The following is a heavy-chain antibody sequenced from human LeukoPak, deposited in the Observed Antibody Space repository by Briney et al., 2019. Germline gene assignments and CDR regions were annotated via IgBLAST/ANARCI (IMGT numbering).Heavy chain of an antibody. V-gene: IGHV3-20*04. CDR1: GFTFDDYG. Sequence: GGSLRLSCAASGFTFDDYGMSWVRQAPGKGLEWVSGINWNGGSTGYADSVKGRFTISRDNAKNSQFLQMDSMRVEDTAAYYCARVAMTSGGDRGYFYFYYMDVWGKGTMVTVSS. CDR2: INWNGGST. J-gene: IGHJ6*03. CDR3: ARVAMTSGGDRGYFYFYYMDV. D-gene: IGHD3-10*01.